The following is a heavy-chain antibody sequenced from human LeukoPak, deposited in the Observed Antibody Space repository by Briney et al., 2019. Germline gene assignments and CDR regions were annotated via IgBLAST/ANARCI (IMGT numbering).Heavy chain of an antibody. D-gene: IGHD3-22*01. Sequence: GGSLRLSCAASGFTVTNNYMSWVRQAPGKGLEWVSIIYSGGSTYYADSVKGRFTISRDNSKNTVYLQMNSLRAEDTAVYYCARGHDSSGYYYGASDYWGQGTLVTVSS. CDR2: IYSGGST. V-gene: IGHV3-53*01. CDR3: ARGHDSSGYYYGASDY. CDR1: GFTVTNNY. J-gene: IGHJ4*02.